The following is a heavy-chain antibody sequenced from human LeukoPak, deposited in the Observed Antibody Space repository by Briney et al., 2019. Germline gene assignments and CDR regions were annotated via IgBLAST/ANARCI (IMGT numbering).Heavy chain of an antibody. Sequence: SETLSLTCTVSGGSISSSSYYWGWIRQPPGKGLEWIGSIYYSGSTYYNPSLKSRVTVSVDRSKNQFSLKLSSVTAADTAVYYCARELYSSGCIDYWGQGTLVTVSS. CDR1: GGSISSSSYY. V-gene: IGHV4-39*07. CDR2: IYYSGST. D-gene: IGHD6-19*01. CDR3: ARELYSSGCIDY. J-gene: IGHJ4*02.